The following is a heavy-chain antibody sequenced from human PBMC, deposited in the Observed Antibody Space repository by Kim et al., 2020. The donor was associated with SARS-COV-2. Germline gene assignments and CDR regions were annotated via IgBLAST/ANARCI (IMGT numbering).Heavy chain of an antibody. Sequence: GGSLRLSCAASGFTFSSYAMSWVRQAPGKGLEWVSAISGSGGSTYYADSVKGRFTISRDNSKNTLYLQMNSLRAEDTAVYYCAKKEYYYGSGSYYLDYWGQGALVTVSS. CDR1: GFTFSSYA. V-gene: IGHV3-23*01. J-gene: IGHJ4*02. CDR3: AKKEYYYGSGSYYLDY. D-gene: IGHD3-10*01. CDR2: ISGSGGST.